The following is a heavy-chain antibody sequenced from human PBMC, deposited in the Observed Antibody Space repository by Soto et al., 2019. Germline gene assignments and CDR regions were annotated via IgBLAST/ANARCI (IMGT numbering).Heavy chain of an antibody. J-gene: IGHJ4*02. D-gene: IGHD2-2*01. CDR1: GGTFSSYT. V-gene: IGHV1-69*08. CDR2: IIPILGIV. Sequence: QVQLVQSGAEVKKPGSSVKVSCKASGGTFSSYTISWVRQAPGQGLEWMGRIIPILGIVNYAQKFQGRVTITADKSTSTAYMELSSLRSEDTAVYYCARDLRCSSTSCYGLDYWGQGTLVTVSS. CDR3: ARDLRCSSTSCYGLDY.